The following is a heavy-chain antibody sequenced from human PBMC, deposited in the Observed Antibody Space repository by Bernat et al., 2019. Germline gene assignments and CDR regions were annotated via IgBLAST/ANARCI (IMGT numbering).Heavy chain of an antibody. Sequence: QVQLVESGGGVVQPGRSLRLSCAASGFTFSSYDMHWVRQAPGKGLEWVAVTSYDASNKYYADSVKSRFTISRDNSKKTLYLQMNSLRAEDTAVYYCARDDPTQPSPLDYWGQGTLVTVSS. V-gene: IGHV3-30-3*01. D-gene: IGHD4-11*01. J-gene: IGHJ4*02. CDR1: GFTFSSYD. CDR2: TSYDASNK. CDR3: ARDDPTQPSPLDY.